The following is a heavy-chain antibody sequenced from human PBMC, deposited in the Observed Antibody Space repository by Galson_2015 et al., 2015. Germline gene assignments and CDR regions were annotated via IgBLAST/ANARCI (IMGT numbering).Heavy chain of an antibody. CDR2: ISDAATTT. V-gene: IGHV3-74*01. CDR1: GFTFSNYW. Sequence: SLRLSCAASGFTFSNYWMHWVRQAPGKGLVWVSRISDAATTTNYADSVKGRFSVSRDNVKNTVFLHMNSLRAEDTAVYYCARDQLEILGLGYLDLWGRGTLVTVSS. CDR3: ARDQLEILGLGYLDL. J-gene: IGHJ2*01. D-gene: IGHD7-27*01.